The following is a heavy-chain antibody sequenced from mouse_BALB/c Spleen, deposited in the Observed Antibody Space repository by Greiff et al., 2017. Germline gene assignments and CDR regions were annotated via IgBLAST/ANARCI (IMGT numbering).Heavy chain of an antibody. CDR1: GYTFTSYV. V-gene: IGHV1-14*01. CDR3: ARGPYFLRFDY. CDR2: INPYNDGT. Sequence: VQLKESGPELVKPGASVKMSCKASGYTFTSYVMHWVKQKPGQGLEWIGYINPYNDGTKYNEKFKGKATLTSDKSSSTAYMELSSLTSEDSAVYYCARGPYFLRFDYWGQGTTLTVSS. D-gene: IGHD2-12*01. J-gene: IGHJ2*01.